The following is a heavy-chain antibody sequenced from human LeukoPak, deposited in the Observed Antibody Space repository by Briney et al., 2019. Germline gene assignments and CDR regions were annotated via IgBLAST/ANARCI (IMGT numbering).Heavy chain of an antibody. J-gene: IGHJ5*02. V-gene: IGHV3-23*01. CDR1: GFTFSSYA. D-gene: IGHD3-22*01. CDR3: AKDAFSDYYYDSSGYSWFDP. Sequence: GGSLRLSCAASGFTFSSYAMSWVRQAPGKGLEWVSAISGSGGSTYYADSVKGRFTISRDNSKNTLYLQMNSLRAEDTAVYYCAKDAFSDYYYDSSGYSWFDPWGQGTLVTVSS. CDR2: ISGSGGST.